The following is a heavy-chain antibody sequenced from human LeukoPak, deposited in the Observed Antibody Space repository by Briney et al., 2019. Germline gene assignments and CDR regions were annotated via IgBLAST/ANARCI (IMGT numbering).Heavy chain of an antibody. V-gene: IGHV4-59*01. Sequence: ASETLSLTCTVSGGSISSYYWSWIRQPPGKGLEWIGYIYYSGSTNYNPSLKSRVTISVDTSKNQFSLKLSSVTAADTAVYYCARNYDFWSGYYPDYGMDAWGQGTTVTVSS. D-gene: IGHD3-3*01. CDR1: GGSISSYY. CDR3: ARNYDFWSGYYPDYGMDA. J-gene: IGHJ6*02. CDR2: IYYSGST.